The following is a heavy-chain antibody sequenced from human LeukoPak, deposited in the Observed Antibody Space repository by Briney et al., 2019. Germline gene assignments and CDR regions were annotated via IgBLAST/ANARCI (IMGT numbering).Heavy chain of an antibody. J-gene: IGHJ5*02. CDR1: GFSLSTSGVG. CDR2: IYWDDDK. Sequence: SGPTLVNPTQTLTLTCTFSGFSLSTSGVGVGWIRQPPGKALEWLAFIYWDDDKRYSPSLKSRLTITKDTSKNQVVLTMTNMDPVDTATYYCAHNAPAVRGVIIGNWFDPWGQGTLVTVSS. CDR3: AHNAPAVRGVIIGNWFDP. D-gene: IGHD3-10*01. V-gene: IGHV2-5*02.